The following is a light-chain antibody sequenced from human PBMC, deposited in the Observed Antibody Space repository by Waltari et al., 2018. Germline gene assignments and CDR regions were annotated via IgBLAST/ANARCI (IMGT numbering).Light chain of an antibody. J-gene: IGKJ3*01. V-gene: IGKV1-39*01. CDR2: AAS. Sequence: DIQMTTSPYSLSASVGDRVIITCRASQNIASYLNWYQQKPGKAPKVLIYAASTLQSGVPSRFSGSGSGTDFTLTISSLQPEDFATYYCQQSYYSVTFGPGTKVDI. CDR3: QQSYYSVT. CDR1: QNIASY.